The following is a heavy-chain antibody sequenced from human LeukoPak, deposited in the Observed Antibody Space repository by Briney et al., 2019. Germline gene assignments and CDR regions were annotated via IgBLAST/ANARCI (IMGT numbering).Heavy chain of an antibody. CDR1: GFTFSSYW. Sequence: GGSLRLSCAASGFTFSSYWMHWVRQAPGKGLVWVSRINSDGSSTSYADSVKGRFTISRDNSKNTLYLQMNSLRAEDTAVYYCARGSGDYVSYGMDVWGQGTTVTVSS. V-gene: IGHV3-74*01. CDR3: ARGSGDYVSYGMDV. J-gene: IGHJ6*02. CDR2: INSDGSST. D-gene: IGHD4-17*01.